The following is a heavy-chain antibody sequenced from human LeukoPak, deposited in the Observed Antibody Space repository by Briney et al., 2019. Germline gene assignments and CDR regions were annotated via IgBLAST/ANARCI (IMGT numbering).Heavy chain of an antibody. J-gene: IGHJ4*02. V-gene: IGHV6-1*01. CDR1: GDSVSSKSVA. Sequence: SQTLSLTCAISGDSVSSKSVAWNWIRQSPSRGLEWLGRTYYRSKWYNEYAVSVKSRITINPDTSKNQFSLQLNSVTPEDTAVYYCEHASGCFDYWGQGTLVTVSP. CDR3: EHASGCFDY. D-gene: IGHD3-22*01. CDR2: TYYRSKWYN.